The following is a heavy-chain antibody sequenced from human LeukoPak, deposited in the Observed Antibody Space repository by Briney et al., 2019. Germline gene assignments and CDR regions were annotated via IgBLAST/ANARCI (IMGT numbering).Heavy chain of an antibody. V-gene: IGHV3-20*04. D-gene: IGHD3-3*02. CDR3: ARDRLGPSFSVSHFDL. J-gene: IGHJ4*02. CDR2: INYNGAVT. CDR1: GFTFVDYG. Sequence: GGSLRLSCATSGFTFVDYGLSWVRRAPGKGLEWLCAINYNGAVTDYADSVKGRFTISRDNAKNSLYLRMDSLRAEDTALYYCARDRLGPSFSVSHFDLWGQGTLVTVSS.